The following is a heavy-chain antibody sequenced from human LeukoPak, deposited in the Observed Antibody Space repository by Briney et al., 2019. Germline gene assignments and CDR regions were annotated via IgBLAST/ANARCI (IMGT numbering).Heavy chain of an antibody. J-gene: IGHJ4*02. CDR3: ARGYYYDSSGYYPTFFDY. D-gene: IGHD3-22*01. CDR2: IYYSGST. V-gene: IGHV4-59*01. CDR1: GGSISSYY. Sequence: SETPSLTCTVSGGSISSYYWSWIRQPPGKGLEWIGYIYYSGSTNYNPSLKSRVTISVDTSKNQFSLKLSSVTAADTAVYYCARGYYYDSSGYYPTFFDYWGQGTLVTVPS.